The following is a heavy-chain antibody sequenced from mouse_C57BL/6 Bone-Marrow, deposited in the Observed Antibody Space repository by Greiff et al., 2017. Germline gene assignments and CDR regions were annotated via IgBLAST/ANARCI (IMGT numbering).Heavy chain of an antibody. CDR1: GYTFTDYE. CDR2: IDPETGGT. CDR3: LGYYGSSS. V-gene: IGHV1-15*01. Sequence: QVQLKESGAELVRPGASVTLSCKASGYTFTDYEMHWVKQTPVHGLEWIGAIDPETGGTAYNQKFKGKAILTADKSSSTAYMELRSLTSEDSAVYYCLGYYGSSSWGQGTTLTVSS. J-gene: IGHJ2*01. D-gene: IGHD1-1*01.